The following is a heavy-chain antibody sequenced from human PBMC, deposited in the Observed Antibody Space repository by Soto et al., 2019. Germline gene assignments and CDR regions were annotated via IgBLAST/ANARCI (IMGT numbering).Heavy chain of an antibody. Sequence: VGSLRLSCSASGFTFSSYAMSWVRQAPGKGLEWVSVISGSGGSTYYADSVKGRFTISRDNSKNTLSLQMNSLRAEDTAVYYCAKGQLGYREYPSYYFDYWGQGTLVTVSS. CDR1: GFTFSSYA. CDR2: ISGSGGST. CDR3: AKGQLGYREYPSYYFDY. D-gene: IGHD2-2*01. J-gene: IGHJ4*02. V-gene: IGHV3-23*01.